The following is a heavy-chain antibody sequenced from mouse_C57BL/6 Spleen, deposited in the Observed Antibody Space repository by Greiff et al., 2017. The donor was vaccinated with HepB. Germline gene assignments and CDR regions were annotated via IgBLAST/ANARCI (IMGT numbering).Heavy chain of an antibody. J-gene: IGHJ2*01. V-gene: IGHV1-69*01. Sequence: VQLQQPGAELVMPGASVKLSCKASGYTFTSYWMHWVKQRPGQGLEWIGEIDPSDSYTNYNQKFKGKSTLTVDKSSSTAYMQLSSLTSEDSAVYYCARGIYYGFPYYFDYWGQGTTLTVSS. CDR1: GYTFTSYW. CDR3: ARGIYYGFPYYFDY. D-gene: IGHD2-2*01. CDR2: IDPSDSYT.